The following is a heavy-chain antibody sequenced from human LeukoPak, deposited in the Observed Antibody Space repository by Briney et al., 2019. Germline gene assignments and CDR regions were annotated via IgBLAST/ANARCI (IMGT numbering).Heavy chain of an antibody. CDR3: ARAGDSSGYEYYFDY. J-gene: IGHJ4*02. CDR2: IYYSGST. V-gene: IGHV4-31*03. D-gene: IGHD3-22*01. Sequence: SETLSLTCTVSGGSISSGGYYWSWIRQHPGKGLEWIGYIYYSGSTYYNPSLKSRVTISVDTSKNQFSLKLSSVTAADTDVYYCARAGDSSGYEYYFDYWGQGTLVTVSS. CDR1: GGSISSGGYY.